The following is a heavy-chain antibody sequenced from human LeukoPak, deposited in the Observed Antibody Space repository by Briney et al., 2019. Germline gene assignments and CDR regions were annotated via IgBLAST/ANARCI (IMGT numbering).Heavy chain of an antibody. Sequence: SETLSLTCTVSGGSISRYYWSWIRQPAGKGLEWIGRIYTSGSTNYNPSLKSRVTMSVDTSKNQFSLKLSSVTAADTAVYYCARDSDYYDSSGYYFAGAFDIWGQGTMVTVSS. J-gene: IGHJ3*02. CDR3: ARDSDYYDSSGYYFAGAFDI. CDR2: IYTSGST. D-gene: IGHD3-22*01. CDR1: GGSISRYY. V-gene: IGHV4-4*07.